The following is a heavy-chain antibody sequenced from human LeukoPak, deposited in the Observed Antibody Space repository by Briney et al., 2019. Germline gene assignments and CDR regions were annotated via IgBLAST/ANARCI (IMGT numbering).Heavy chain of an antibody. CDR3: AKGYYDSHRGFFEY. D-gene: IGHD3-3*01. V-gene: IGHV3-48*01. Sequence: PGGSLRLSCAASGFTFSSYSMNWVRQAPGKGLEWVSYISSSSGTIYYADSVRGRFTISRDNAKNSLYLQMSSLRAEDTAMYYCAKGYYDSHRGFFEYWGLGTLVTVSS. CDR1: GFTFSSYS. J-gene: IGHJ4*02. CDR2: ISSSSGTI.